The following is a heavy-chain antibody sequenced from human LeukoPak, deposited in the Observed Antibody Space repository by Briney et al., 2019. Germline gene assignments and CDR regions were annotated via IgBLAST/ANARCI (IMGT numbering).Heavy chain of an antibody. D-gene: IGHD3-22*01. CDR3: ARHYDSSGYYYVNWFDP. CDR1: GGSISNTNW. Sequence: SGTLSLTCGVSGGSISNTNWWSWVHQPPGQGLEWIGEISLSGLTNYNPSLKSRVTISVDTSKNQFSLKLSSVTAADTAVYYCARHYDSSGYYYVNWFDPWGQGTLVTVSS. J-gene: IGHJ5*02. V-gene: IGHV4-4*02. CDR2: ISLSGLT.